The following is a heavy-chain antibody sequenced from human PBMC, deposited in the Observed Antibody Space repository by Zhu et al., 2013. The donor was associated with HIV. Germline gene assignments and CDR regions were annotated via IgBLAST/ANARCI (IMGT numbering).Heavy chain of an antibody. Sequence: QVQVVQSGAELKKPGASVKVSCKTSGYTFTSNDIDWVRQAAGQGLEWMGWMNPSSGQTSYARKFQGRVTMTRDTATRTAYMELRGLTPEDTAVYYCARGLVRGVISPDYWGQGTLVTVSS. D-gene: IGHD3-10*01. CDR3: ARGLVRGVISPDY. CDR2: MNPSSGQT. J-gene: IGHJ4*02. CDR1: GYTFTSND. V-gene: IGHV1-8*01.